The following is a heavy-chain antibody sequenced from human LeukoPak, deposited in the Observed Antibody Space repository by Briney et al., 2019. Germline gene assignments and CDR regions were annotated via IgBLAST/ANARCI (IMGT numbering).Heavy chain of an antibody. CDR2: ISYDGSNK. V-gene: IGHV3-30*18. Sequence: GGSLRLSCAASGFIFSSYGMHWVRQAPGKGLEWVAVISYDGSNKYYADSVKGRFTISRDNSKNTLYLQMNSLRAEDTAVYYCAKDGGYSRSGGMDVWGQGTTVTVSS. CDR1: GFIFSSYG. CDR3: AKDGGYSRSGGMDV. D-gene: IGHD6-13*01. J-gene: IGHJ6*02.